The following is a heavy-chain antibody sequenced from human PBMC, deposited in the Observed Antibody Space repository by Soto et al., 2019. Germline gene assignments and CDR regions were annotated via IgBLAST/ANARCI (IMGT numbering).Heavy chain of an antibody. CDR2: IIPIFGTA. D-gene: IGHD4-17*01. V-gene: IGHV1-69*06. Sequence: QVQLVQSGAEVKKPGSSVKVSCKASGGTFSSYVISWVRQAPGQGLEWMGGIIPIFGTANYAEKFQGRVTIIADKSTSTAYMELSSLRYEDTAVYYCARDPDNGDYQNNSEFDYWGQGTLVTVSS. CDR3: ARDPDNGDYQNNSEFDY. CDR1: GGTFSSYV. J-gene: IGHJ4*02.